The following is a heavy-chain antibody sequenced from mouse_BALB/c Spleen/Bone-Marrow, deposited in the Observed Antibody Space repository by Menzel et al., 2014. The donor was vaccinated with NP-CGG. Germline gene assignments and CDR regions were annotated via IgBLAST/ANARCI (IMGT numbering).Heavy chain of an antibody. Sequence: LTESGGGLVQPGGSLKLSCAPSGFNFSDYFMYWVRQTPEKRPEWVAYISNGGSSTYYPDTVKDRIASSRDNAKNTLYLQMSRLKSEDTAMFYCGRGLSYRAFAYWGQGTLVTVSA. CDR1: GFNFSDYF. D-gene: IGHD2-14*01. V-gene: IGHV5-12*01. CDR2: ISNGGSST. CDR3: GRGLSYRAFAY. J-gene: IGHJ3*01.